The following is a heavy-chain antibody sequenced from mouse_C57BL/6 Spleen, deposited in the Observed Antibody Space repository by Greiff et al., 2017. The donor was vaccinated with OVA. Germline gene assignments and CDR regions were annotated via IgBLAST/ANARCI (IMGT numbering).Heavy chain of an antibody. V-gene: IGHV1-54*01. J-gene: IGHJ2*01. Sequence: QVQLQQSGAELVRPGTSVKVSCKASGYAFTNYLIEWVKQRPGQGLKWIGVINPGSGGTNYNEKFKGKATLTADKSSSTAYMQLSSLTSEDSAVYFCARGGLTGTDFDYWGQGTTLTVSS. CDR1: GYAFTNYL. CDR3: ARGGLTGTDFDY. CDR2: INPGSGGT. D-gene: IGHD4-1*01.